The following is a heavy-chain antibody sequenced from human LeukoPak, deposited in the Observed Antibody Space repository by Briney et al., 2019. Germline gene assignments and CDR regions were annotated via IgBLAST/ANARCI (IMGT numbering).Heavy chain of an antibody. J-gene: IGHJ4*02. CDR2: IYHSGST. Sequence: SETLSLTCTVSGGSISSYYWGWIRQPPGKGLEWIGSIYHSGSTYYNPSLKSRVTISVDTSKNQFSLKLSSVTAADTAVYYCARSYDSSGYSVYWGQGTLVTVSS. CDR3: ARSYDSSGYSVY. D-gene: IGHD3-22*01. V-gene: IGHV4-39*07. CDR1: GGSISSYY.